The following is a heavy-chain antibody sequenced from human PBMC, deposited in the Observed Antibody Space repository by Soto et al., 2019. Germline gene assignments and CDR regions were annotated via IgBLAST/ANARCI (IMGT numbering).Heavy chain of an antibody. Sequence: GGSLRLSCAALGFTVSSNYMNWLRQAPGKGLEWVSVVYDDGRTYYADSVKGRFTISRDNSKNTLYLQMNSLRAEDTAVYYCARDPGVRQEQQLVNDAFDIWGQGTMVTVSS. CDR2: VYDDGRT. CDR3: ARDPGVRQEQQLVNDAFDI. J-gene: IGHJ3*02. CDR1: GFTVSSNY. D-gene: IGHD6-13*01. V-gene: IGHV3-66*01.